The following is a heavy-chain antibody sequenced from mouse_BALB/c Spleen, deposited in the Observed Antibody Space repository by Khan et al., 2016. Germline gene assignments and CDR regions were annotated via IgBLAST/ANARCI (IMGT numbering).Heavy chain of an antibody. CDR1: GFTFSDYY. Sequence: EVELVESGGGLVKPGGSLKLSCAASGFTFSDYYMYWVRQTPEKRLEWVATISDGGSYTYYPDSVKGRFTISRDNAKNNLYLQMSSLKSEYTAMYYCAREGLRRGFAYWGQGTLVTVSA. D-gene: IGHD2-4*01. J-gene: IGHJ3*01. V-gene: IGHV5-4*02. CDR2: ISDGGSYT. CDR3: AREGLRRGFAY.